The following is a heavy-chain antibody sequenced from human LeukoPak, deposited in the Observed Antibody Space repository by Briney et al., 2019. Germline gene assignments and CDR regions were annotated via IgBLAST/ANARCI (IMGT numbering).Heavy chain of an antibody. J-gene: IGHJ4*02. CDR3: ASSRYNWNYYYFDY. D-gene: IGHD1-7*01. CDR1: GGSISSYY. V-gene: IGHV4-59*01. CDR2: IYYSGST. Sequence: PSETLSLTCTVSGGSISSYYWSWIRQPPGKGLEWIGYIYYSGSTNYNPSLKSRVTISVDTSKNQFSLKLSSAAAADTAVYYCASSRYNWNYYYFDYWGQGTLVTVSS.